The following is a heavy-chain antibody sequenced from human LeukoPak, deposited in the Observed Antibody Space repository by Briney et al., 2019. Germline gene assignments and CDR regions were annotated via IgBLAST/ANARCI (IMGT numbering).Heavy chain of an antibody. CDR1: GGSISSSSYY. Sequence: SETLSLTCTVSGGSISSSSYYWGWIRQPPGKGLEWIGSIYYSGSTYYNPSLKSRVTISVDTSKNQFSLKLSSVTAADTAVYYCARGIGSSARSWEVDYWGQGTLVTVSS. D-gene: IGHD1-26*01. J-gene: IGHJ4*02. CDR2: IYYSGST. V-gene: IGHV4-39*07. CDR3: ARGIGSSARSWEVDY.